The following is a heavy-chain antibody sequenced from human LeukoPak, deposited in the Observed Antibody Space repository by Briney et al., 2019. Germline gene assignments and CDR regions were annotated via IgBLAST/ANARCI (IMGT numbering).Heavy chain of an antibody. CDR2: ISSSSSYI. J-gene: IGHJ4*02. CDR1: GFTFSSYS. Sequence: GGSLRLSCAASGFTFSSYSMNWVRQAPVKGLEWVSSISSSSSYIYYADSVKGRFTISRDNAKNSLYLQMNSLRAEDTALYYCAKGYRSGWNDFDYWGQGTLVTVSS. D-gene: IGHD6-19*01. CDR3: AKGYRSGWNDFDY. V-gene: IGHV3-21*04.